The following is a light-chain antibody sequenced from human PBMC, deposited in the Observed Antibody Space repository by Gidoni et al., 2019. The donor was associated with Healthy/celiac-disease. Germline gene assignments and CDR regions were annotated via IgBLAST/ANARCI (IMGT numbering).Light chain of an antibody. V-gene: IGLV3-1*01. Sequence: SYELTQPPSVSVSPGQTASITCSGGKLGHKYACWYQQKPGQSPVLVIYQDTNRPSGIPERFSGSNSGNTATLTISGAQAMDEADYYCQAWDSSTVVFGGGTKLTVL. CDR1: KLGHKY. CDR2: QDT. CDR3: QAWDSSTVV. J-gene: IGLJ2*01.